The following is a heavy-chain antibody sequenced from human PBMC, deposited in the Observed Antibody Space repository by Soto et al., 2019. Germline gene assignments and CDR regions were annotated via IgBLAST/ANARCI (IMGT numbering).Heavy chain of an antibody. CDR2: INPKSGGT. Sequence: QVQLVQSGAEAKKPGASVNVSCKASGYTFTVYYMHWVRQAPGQGLEWMGWINPKSGGTMYPQKFQGRDTMTSDTFISTAYMALARLRSDDTAVYYCARDLAKGGGSAGFDYWGQGTLVTVSS. CDR3: ARDLAKGGGSAGFDY. D-gene: IGHD1-26*01. V-gene: IGHV1-2*02. J-gene: IGHJ4*02. CDR1: GYTFTVYY.